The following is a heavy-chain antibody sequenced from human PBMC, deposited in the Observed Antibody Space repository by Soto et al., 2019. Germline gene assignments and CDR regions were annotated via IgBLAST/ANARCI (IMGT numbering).Heavy chain of an antibody. J-gene: IGHJ6*02. Sequence: GGSLRLSCAASGFTFSSYAMHWVRQAPGKGLEWVAVISYDGSNKYYADSVKGRFTISRDNSKNTLYLQMNSLRAEDTAVYYCARDLLVLSTLYYYYYGMDVWGQGTTVTVSS. CDR1: GFTFSSYA. CDR2: ISYDGSNK. V-gene: IGHV3-30-3*01. CDR3: ARDLLVLSTLYYYYYGMDV. D-gene: IGHD2-2*01.